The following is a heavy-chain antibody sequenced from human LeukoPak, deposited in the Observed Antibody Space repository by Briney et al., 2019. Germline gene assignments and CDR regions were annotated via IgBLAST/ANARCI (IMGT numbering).Heavy chain of an antibody. CDR3: ARAQVGAPTDL. CDR2: IHGDGDNI. Sequence: GGSLRLSCAASGFPFSSYTMYWVRQAPGKGLVWVARIHGDGDNISYADSVRGRFTISRDNAKDTLYLHMNSLRPEDTAMYYCARAQVGAPTDLWGQGTLVTVSS. D-gene: IGHD1-26*01. V-gene: IGHV3-74*01. CDR1: GFPFSSYT. J-gene: IGHJ5*02.